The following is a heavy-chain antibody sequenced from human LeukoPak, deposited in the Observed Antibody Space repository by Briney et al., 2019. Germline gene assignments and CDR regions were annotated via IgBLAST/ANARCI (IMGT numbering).Heavy chain of an antibody. V-gene: IGHV3-21*01. CDR1: GFSFISYS. J-gene: IGHJ5*02. CDR2: ISSSSDYI. D-gene: IGHD4-17*01. CDR3: ARGATTTRFGRFDP. Sequence: GGSLRLSCAASGFSFISYSMNWVRQAPGKGLEWVSSISSSSDYIYHADSVKGRFTISRDNPKKSLYLQMNSLRAEDTAVYYCARGATTTRFGRFDPWGQGTLVIVSS.